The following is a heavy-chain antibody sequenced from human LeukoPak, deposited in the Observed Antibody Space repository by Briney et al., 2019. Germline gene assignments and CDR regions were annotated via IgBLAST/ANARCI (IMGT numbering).Heavy chain of an antibody. Sequence: KESGPTLVKPTQTLTLTCTFSGFALSTSGVGVGWIRQPPGKALEWLALIYWNDDERYSPSLKSRLTITKDTSKNQVVLTITNMDPVDTATYYCAHRGYGGNSVDYWGQGTLVTVSS. CDR3: AHRGYGGNSVDY. V-gene: IGHV2-5*01. J-gene: IGHJ4*02. CDR2: IYWNDDE. CDR1: GFALSTSGVG. D-gene: IGHD4-23*01.